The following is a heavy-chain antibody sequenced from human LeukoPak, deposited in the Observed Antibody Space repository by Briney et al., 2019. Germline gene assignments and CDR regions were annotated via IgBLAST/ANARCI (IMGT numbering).Heavy chain of an antibody. CDR3: ARGAAMVYYFDY. J-gene: IGHJ4*02. V-gene: IGHV3-48*03. CDR2: ISSSGSTI. Sequence: PGGSLRLSCAASGFTFSSYEMNWVRQAPGKGLEWVSYISSSGSTIYYADSVKGRFTISRDNAKNSLYQQMNSLRAEDTAVYYCARGAAMVYYFDYWGQGTLVTVSS. CDR1: GFTFSSYE. D-gene: IGHD5-18*01.